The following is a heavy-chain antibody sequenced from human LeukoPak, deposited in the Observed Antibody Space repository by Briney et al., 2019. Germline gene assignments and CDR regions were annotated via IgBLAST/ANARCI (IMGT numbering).Heavy chain of an antibody. J-gene: IGHJ4*02. Sequence: GGSLRLSCAASGFTFSSYAMTWVRQAPGKGLEWVSSISGSDGSTYYADSVKGRFTISRDNSKNTLYLQMNSLRAEDTAVYYCASMRGLYYGIDYWGQGTLVTVSS. V-gene: IGHV3-23*01. CDR2: ISGSDGST. CDR1: GFTFSSYA. D-gene: IGHD3-10*01. CDR3: ASMRGLYYGIDY.